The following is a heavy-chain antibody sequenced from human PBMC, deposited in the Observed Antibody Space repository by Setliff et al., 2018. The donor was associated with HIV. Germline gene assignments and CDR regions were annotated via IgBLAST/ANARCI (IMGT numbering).Heavy chain of an antibody. V-gene: IGHV1-46*01. Sequence: ASVKVSCKVSGYTFTSYYMHWVRQAPGQGLEWMGIINPSGGSTSYAQKFQGRVTMTRDTSTSTVYMEQSSLRSEDTAVYYCARGTGIFGVVIQLYYYMDVWGKGTTVTVSS. CDR2: INPSGGST. D-gene: IGHD3-3*01. J-gene: IGHJ6*03. CDR3: ARGTGIFGVVIQLYYYMDV. CDR1: GYTFTSYY.